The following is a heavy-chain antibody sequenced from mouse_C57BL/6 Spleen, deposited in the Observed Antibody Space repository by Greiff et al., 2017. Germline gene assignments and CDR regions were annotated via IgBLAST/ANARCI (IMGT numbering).Heavy chain of an antibody. D-gene: IGHD1-1*01. J-gene: IGHJ3*01. Sequence: EVQLQQSGPVLVKPGASVKMSCKASGYTFTDYYMNWVKQSHGKSLEWIGVINPYNGGTSYNQKFKGKATLTVDKSSSTAYMELNSLTSEDSAVYYCASSGGSSSFAYWGQGTLVTVSA. CDR1: GYTFTDYY. CDR3: ASSGGSSSFAY. CDR2: INPYNGGT. V-gene: IGHV1-19*01.